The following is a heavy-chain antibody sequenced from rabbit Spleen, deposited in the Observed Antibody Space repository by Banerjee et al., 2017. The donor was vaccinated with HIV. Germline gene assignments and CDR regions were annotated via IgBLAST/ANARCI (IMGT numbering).Heavy chain of an antibody. D-gene: IGHD1-1*01. CDR1: GFSFSTSDC. V-gene: IGHV1S40*01. Sequence: QSLEESGGDLVKPGASLTLTCKASGFSFSTSDCMSWVRQAPGKGPEWIACIYTGSRGSIYYASWAKGRFTITKTSSTTVTLQMTSLTAADTATYFCARNYVNAFDPWGPGTLVTVS. CDR2: IYTGSRGSI. CDR3: ARNYVNAFDP. J-gene: IGHJ2*01.